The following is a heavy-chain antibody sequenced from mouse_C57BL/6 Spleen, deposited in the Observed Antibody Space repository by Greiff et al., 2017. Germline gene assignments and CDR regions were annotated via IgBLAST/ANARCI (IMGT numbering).Heavy chain of an antibody. D-gene: IGHD1-1*01. CDR2: IHPNSGST. Sequence: QVQLQQPGAELVKPGASVKLSCKASGYTFTSYWMHWVKQRPGQGLEWIGMIHPNSGSTNYNEKFKSKATLTVDKSSSTAYMQLSSLTSEDSAVYYCARSYYYGSSSFDYWGQGTTRTVSS. CDR3: ARSYYYGSSSFDY. V-gene: IGHV1-64*01. J-gene: IGHJ2*01. CDR1: GYTFTSYW.